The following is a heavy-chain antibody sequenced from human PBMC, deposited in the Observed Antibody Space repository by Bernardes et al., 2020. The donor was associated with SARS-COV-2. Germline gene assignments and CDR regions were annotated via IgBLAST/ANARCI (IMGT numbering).Heavy chain of an antibody. CDR1: GGSIGSYF. J-gene: IGHJ4*02. V-gene: IGHV4-59*01. D-gene: IGHD3-22*01. CDR3: ARGGTYSGGYFMFLDY. Sequence: SETLCLTCTVSGGSIGSYFWSWIRQSPGKGLEWIAFIHSSGDTNYNPSLKTRVSISVDTSKNQFSLRVTSVTAADTAVYYCARGGTYSGGYFMFLDYWGQGTLVTVSS. CDR2: IHSSGDT.